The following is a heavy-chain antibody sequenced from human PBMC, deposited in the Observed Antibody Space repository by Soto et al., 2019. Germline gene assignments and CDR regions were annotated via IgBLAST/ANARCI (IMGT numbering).Heavy chain of an antibody. V-gene: IGHV4-4*02. CDR1: GAPISTGNW. Sequence: QVHLQESGPGLVQSSGTLSLTCGVSGAPISTGNWWTWVRQPPGKGLEWLGEIYHGGNTNYRPSLKSRVTISVDKAKNQFSLTLSSVTAADTAVYYCARHSSYYYDSSAYYDSWGQGALVTVSS. CDR3: ARHSSYYYDSSAYYDS. CDR2: IYHGGNT. D-gene: IGHD3-22*01. J-gene: IGHJ5*01.